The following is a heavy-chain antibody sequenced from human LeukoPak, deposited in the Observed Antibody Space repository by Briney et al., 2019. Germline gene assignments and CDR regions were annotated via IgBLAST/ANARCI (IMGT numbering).Heavy chain of an antibody. CDR2: IWYGGSNK. D-gene: IGHD6-13*01. V-gene: IGHV3-30*04. CDR1: GFTFSSYA. J-gene: IGHJ6*03. Sequence: GRSLRLSCAASGFTFSSYAMHWVRQAPGKGLEWVAVIWYGGSNKYYADSVKGRFTISRDNSKNTLYLQMNSLRAEDTAVYYCAKDQAAAGTGYMDVWGKGTTVTVSS. CDR3: AKDQAAAGTGYMDV.